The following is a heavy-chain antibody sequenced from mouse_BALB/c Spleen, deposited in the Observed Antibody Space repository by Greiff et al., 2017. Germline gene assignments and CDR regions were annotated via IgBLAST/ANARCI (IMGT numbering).Heavy chain of an antibody. CDR3: ASSSYSWFAY. D-gene: IGHD1-1*01. J-gene: IGHJ3*01. CDR1: GYSITSDYA. Sequence: DVQLQESGPGLVKPSQSLSLTCTVTGYSITSDYAWNWIRQFPGNKLEWMGYISYSGSTSYNPSLKSRISITRDTSKNQFFLQLNSVTTEDTATYYCASSSYSWFAYWGQGTLVTVSA. V-gene: IGHV3-2*02. CDR2: ISYSGST.